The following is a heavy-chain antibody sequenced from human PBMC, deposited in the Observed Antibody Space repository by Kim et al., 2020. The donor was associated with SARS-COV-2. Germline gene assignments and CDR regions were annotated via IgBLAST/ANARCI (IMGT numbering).Heavy chain of an antibody. J-gene: IGHJ4*02. CDR2: ITPIDGAT. CDR3: ARDNTAWSIDY. D-gene: IGHD2-21*02. Sequence: ASVKVSCKASGYIFTSNKMQWVRQAPGQGLEWMGIITPIDGATSYTQKFQGRLTMTRDTSTSTVYMELSSLNPEDTAVYYCARDNTAWSIDYWGQGTLVTVSS. CDR1: GYIFTSNK. V-gene: IGHV1-46*01.